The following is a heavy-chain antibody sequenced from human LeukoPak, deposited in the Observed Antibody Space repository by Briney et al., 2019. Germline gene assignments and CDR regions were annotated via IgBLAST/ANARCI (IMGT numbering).Heavy chain of an antibody. CDR3: ARNNVAIASGGVDY. V-gene: IGHV4-31*03. D-gene: IGHD2-2*02. J-gene: IGHJ4*02. CDR1: GGSISSGGYY. Sequence: SQTLSLTCTVSGGSISSGGYYWSWIRQHPGKGLEWIGYIYYSGSTYYNPSLKSRVTISVDTSKNQLSLKLSSVTAADTAVYYCARNNVAIASGGVDYWGQGTLVTVSS. CDR2: IYYSGST.